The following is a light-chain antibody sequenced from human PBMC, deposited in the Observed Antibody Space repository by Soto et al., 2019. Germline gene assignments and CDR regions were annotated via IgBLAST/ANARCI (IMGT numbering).Light chain of an antibody. CDR2: STS. Sequence: QAVVTQEPSLTVSPGGTVTLTCASSTGAVTSVSYPNWVQQKPGQAPRALIYSTSNCHSWTPARFSGSLLGGKAALTLSGVQPEDEAVYYCLLYFGSAQVFGGGTKLTVL. V-gene: IGLV7-43*01. CDR3: LLYFGSAQV. J-gene: IGLJ3*02. CDR1: TGAVTSVSY.